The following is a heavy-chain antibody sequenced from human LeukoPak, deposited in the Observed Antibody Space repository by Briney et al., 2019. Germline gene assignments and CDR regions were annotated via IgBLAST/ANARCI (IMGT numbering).Heavy chain of an antibody. CDR1: GGSISGYY. J-gene: IGHJ4*02. D-gene: IGHD3-3*01. CDR2: TYRGGST. V-gene: IGHV4-4*09. CDR3: AIPVENRADLSH. Sequence: SETLSLTCSISGGSISGYYWSWIRQPPGKGLEWIGYTYRGGSTNYNRSLRSRATISVDTSKNQFSLKLTSVTAADTAVYYCAIPVENRADLSHWGRGTLVIVSS.